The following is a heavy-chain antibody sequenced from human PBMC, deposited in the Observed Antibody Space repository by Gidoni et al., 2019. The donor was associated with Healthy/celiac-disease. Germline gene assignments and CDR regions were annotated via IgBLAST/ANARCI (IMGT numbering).Heavy chain of an antibody. CDR2: ISGSGGST. CDR3: AKDKPWDDILTGYSFWAFDI. J-gene: IGHJ3*02. CDR1: GFTFSSYA. Sequence: EVQLLESGGGLVQPGGSLRLSCAASGFTFSSYAISWVRQAPGKGLEWVSAISGSGGSTYYADSVKGRFTISRDNSKNTLYLQMNSLRAEDTAVYYCAKDKPWDDILTGYSFWAFDIWGQGTMVTVSS. D-gene: IGHD3-9*01. V-gene: IGHV3-23*01.